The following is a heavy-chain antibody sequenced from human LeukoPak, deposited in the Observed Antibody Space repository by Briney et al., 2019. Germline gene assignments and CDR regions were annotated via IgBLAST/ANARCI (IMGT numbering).Heavy chain of an antibody. CDR2: INPNEFTK. D-gene: IGHD6-13*01. CDR3: AKDPSSRALIAAAGFPFDY. J-gene: IGHJ4*02. Sequence: QPGGSLRLSCEASGFAFSNYWMHWVRQAPGKGLVWVSRINPNEFTKTYADSVRGRFTVSRDNSKNTLYLQMNSLRAEDTAVYYCAKDPSSRALIAAAGFPFDYWGQGTLVTVSS. CDR1: GFAFSNYW. V-gene: IGHV3-74*01.